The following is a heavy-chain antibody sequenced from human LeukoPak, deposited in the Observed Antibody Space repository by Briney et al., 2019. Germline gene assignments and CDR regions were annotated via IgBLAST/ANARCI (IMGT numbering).Heavy chain of an antibody. CDR1: GYTFSGFY. Sequence: ASVKVSCKASGYTFSGFYIHWVRQAPGQGLEWMGWINPNSGVTNYAQKLQGRVTITRNTSISTAYMELSSLRSEDTAVYYCARGPLSYYYYYMDVWGKGTTVTVSS. CDR2: INPNSGVT. J-gene: IGHJ6*03. V-gene: IGHV1-2*02. CDR3: ARGPLSYYYYYMDV.